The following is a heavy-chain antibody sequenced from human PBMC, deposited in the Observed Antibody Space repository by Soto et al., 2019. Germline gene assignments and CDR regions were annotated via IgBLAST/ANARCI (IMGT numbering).Heavy chain of an antibody. Sequence: LSLTCTVSGGSISSYYWSWIRQPPGKGLEWIGYIYYSGSTNYNPSLKSRVTISVDTSKNQFSLKLSSVTAADTAVYYCARAGTTMVRGVISGWFDPWGQGTLVTVSS. CDR2: IYYSGST. CDR1: GGSISSYY. V-gene: IGHV4-59*01. D-gene: IGHD3-10*01. CDR3: ARAGTTMVRGVISGWFDP. J-gene: IGHJ5*02.